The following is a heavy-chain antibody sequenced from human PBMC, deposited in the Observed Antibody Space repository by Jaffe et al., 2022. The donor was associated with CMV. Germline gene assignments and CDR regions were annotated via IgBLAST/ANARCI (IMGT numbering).Heavy chain of an antibody. D-gene: IGHD2-2*01. CDR3: ARDQGCSSTTCYGYGMDV. V-gene: IGHV3-53*01. CDR1: GFIVSSNY. Sequence: EVQLVESGGGLIQPGGSLRLSCAASGFIVSSNYVSWVRQPPGKGLEWVAVIYSGGSTYYADSVKGRFTISRDNSKNTLYLQMNSLRAEDTAVYYCARDQGCSSTTCYGYGMDVWGQGTTVTVSS. CDR2: IYSGGST. J-gene: IGHJ6*02.